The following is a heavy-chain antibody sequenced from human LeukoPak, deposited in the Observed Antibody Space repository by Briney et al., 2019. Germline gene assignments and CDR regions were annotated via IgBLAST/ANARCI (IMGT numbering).Heavy chain of an antibody. Sequence: GGSLRLSCAASGFAFSGYPMHWVRQAPGKGLEWVAVISYDGSNKYYADSVKGRFTISRDNSKNTLYLQMNSLRAEDTALYFCAKKAQYNGNYPLDYWGQGTLVTVSS. V-gene: IGHV3-30-3*02. CDR3: AKKAQYNGNYPLDY. CDR1: GFAFSGYP. CDR2: ISYDGSNK. J-gene: IGHJ4*02. D-gene: IGHD1-26*01.